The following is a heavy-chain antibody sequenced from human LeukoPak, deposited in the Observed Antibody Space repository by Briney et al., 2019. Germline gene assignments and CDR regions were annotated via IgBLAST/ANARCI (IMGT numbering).Heavy chain of an antibody. J-gene: IGHJ6*02. CDR3: ARRGAYCGGDCYSDYYYYYGMDV. CDR1: GYSFTSYW. V-gene: IGHV5-51*01. Sequence: GESLKISCKGSGYSFTSYWIGWVRQIPGKGLEWMGIIYPGDSDTRFSPSFQGQVTISADKSISTAYLQWSSLKASDTAMYYCARRGAYCGGDCYSDYYYYYGMDVWGQGTTVTVSS. D-gene: IGHD2-21*02. CDR2: IYPGDSDT.